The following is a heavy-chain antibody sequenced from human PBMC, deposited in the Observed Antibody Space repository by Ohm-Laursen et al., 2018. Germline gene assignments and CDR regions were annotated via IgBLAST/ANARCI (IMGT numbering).Heavy chain of an antibody. CDR3: ARGGGYNYNYVVDY. Sequence: SETLSLTWAVYGGSFSGYYWSWIRQPPGKGLEWIGEINHSGSTNYNPSLKSRVTISVDTSKNQFSLKLSSVTAADTAVYYCARGGGYNYNYVVDYWGQGTLVTVSS. CDR2: INHSGST. D-gene: IGHD5-24*01. V-gene: IGHV4-34*01. CDR1: GGSFSGYY. J-gene: IGHJ4*02.